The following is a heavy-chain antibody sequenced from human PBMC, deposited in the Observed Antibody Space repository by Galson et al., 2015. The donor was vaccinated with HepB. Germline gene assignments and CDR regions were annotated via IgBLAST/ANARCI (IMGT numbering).Heavy chain of an antibody. Sequence: SLRLSCAASGFTFSNYGIHWVRQAPGKGLEWVAVISYDGSDKYYADSVKGRFTISRDNAKNSLYLQMNTLRAEDTAVYYCARGDVANVTYYDFWSGFSFHYYYYMDVWGKGTTVTVSS. CDR2: ISYDGSDK. D-gene: IGHD3-3*01. CDR1: GFTFSNYG. V-gene: IGHV3-30*03. J-gene: IGHJ6*03. CDR3: ARGDVANVTYYDFWSGFSFHYYYYMDV.